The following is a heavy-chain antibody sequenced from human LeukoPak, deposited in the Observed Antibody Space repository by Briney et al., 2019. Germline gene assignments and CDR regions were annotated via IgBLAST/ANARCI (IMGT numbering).Heavy chain of an antibody. CDR1: GGSISSGGYS. J-gene: IGHJ4*02. CDR3: ASVYILTIVRGYYLDY. CDR2: IYYSGST. V-gene: IGHV4-30-4*08. Sequence: SQTLSLTCAVSGGSISSGGYSWSWIRQPPGKGLEWIGHIYYSGSTYYNPSLRSRVTISVDTSKNQFSLTLSSVTAADTAVYYCASVYILTIVRGYYLDYWGQGTLVTVSS. D-gene: IGHD3-9*01.